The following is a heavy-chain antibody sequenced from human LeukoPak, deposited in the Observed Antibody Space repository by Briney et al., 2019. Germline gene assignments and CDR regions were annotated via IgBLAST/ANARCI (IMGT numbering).Heavy chain of an antibody. CDR2: MNPNSGNT. J-gene: IGHJ4*02. Sequence: ASVKVSCKASGYTFTSYDINWVRQAPGQGLEWMGWMNPNSGNTGYAQKFQGRVTMTRNTSISTAYMELSSLRSEDTAVYYCARGRQLLYPKDFDYWGQGTLVTVSS. V-gene: IGHV1-8*01. CDR3: ARGRQLLYPKDFDY. D-gene: IGHD2-2*02. CDR1: GYTFTSYD.